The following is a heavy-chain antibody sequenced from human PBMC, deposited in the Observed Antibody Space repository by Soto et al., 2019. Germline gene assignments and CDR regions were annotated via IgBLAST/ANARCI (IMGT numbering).Heavy chain of an antibody. Sequence: QVQLVQSGAEVKKPGSSVKVSCKASGGTFSSYAISWVRQAPGQGLEWMGGIIPIFGTANYAQKFQGRVTISADESTGTAYMELSSLRSENTAVYYCASGRSSLGATDWYFDLWGRGTLVTVSS. D-gene: IGHD1-26*01. CDR2: IIPIFGTA. CDR3: ASGRSSLGATDWYFDL. J-gene: IGHJ2*01. V-gene: IGHV1-69*12. CDR1: GGTFSSYA.